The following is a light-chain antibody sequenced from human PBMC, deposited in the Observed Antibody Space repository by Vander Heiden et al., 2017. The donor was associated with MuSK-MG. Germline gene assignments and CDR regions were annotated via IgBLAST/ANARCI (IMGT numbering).Light chain of an antibody. CDR1: SGSVSVSHY. CDR2: NTN. CDR3: VLFLGSGIHYV. V-gene: IGLV8-61*01. J-gene: IGLJ1*01. Sequence: QTVVTQEPSFSVSPGGTVTLTCGLSSGSVSVSHYPSWYQQTPGQAPRTLIYNTNTRSSGVPDRFSGSILGSKAALTITGAQADDESDYYCVLFLGSGIHYVFGTGTKVTVL.